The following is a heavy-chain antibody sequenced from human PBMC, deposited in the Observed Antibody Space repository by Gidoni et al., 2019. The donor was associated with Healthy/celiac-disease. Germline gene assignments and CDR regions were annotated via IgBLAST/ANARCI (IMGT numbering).Heavy chain of an antibody. CDR3: ASRDSSGYFHDY. D-gene: IGHD3-22*01. CDR2: INHSGST. V-gene: IGHV4-34*01. J-gene: IGHJ4*02. Sequence: QVQLQQWGAGLLKPSETLSLTCAGYGGSFSGYYWSWIRQPPGKGLEWIGEINHSGSTNYNPSLKSRVTISVDTSKNQFSLKLSSVTAADTAVYYCASRDSSGYFHDYWGQGTLVTVSS. CDR1: GGSFSGYY.